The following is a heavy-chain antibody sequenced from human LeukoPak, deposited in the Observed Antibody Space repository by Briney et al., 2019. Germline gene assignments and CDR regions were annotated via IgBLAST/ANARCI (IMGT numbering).Heavy chain of an antibody. Sequence: SGGSLRLSCAASGFTFSSYAMSWVRLAPGKGLEWVSAISGSGGRTYYADSVKGRFTISRENSKNTLYLQMNSLRAEDTAVYYCAKDSGYHDYWGQGTLVTVSS. CDR3: AKDSGYHDY. V-gene: IGHV3-23*01. D-gene: IGHD3-22*01. CDR1: GFTFSSYA. CDR2: ISGSGGRT. J-gene: IGHJ4*02.